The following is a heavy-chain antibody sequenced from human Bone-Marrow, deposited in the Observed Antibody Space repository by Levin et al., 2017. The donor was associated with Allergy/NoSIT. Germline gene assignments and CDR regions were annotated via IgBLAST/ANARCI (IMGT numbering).Heavy chain of an antibody. CDR2: INTNSGGT. CDR1: GYTLTDFY. D-gene: IGHD5-18*01. J-gene: IGHJ4*02. CDR3: ARHAAFGGYSYPY. V-gene: IGHV1-2*02. Sequence: ASVKVSCKASGYTLTDFYMHWLRQAPGQGLEWMGWINTNSGGTDYAQKFQGRVTMTRDTSINTAYMELSRLTYDDTAVYYCARHAAFGGYSYPYWGQGTLVTVSS.